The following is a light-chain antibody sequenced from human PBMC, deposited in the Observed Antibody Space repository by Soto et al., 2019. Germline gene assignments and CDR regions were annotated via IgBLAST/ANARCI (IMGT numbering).Light chain of an antibody. J-gene: IGKJ4*01. Sequence: EIVLTQSPGTLSLSPGERATHSCRASQSVSSKLAWYQQKPGQAPRLLIYGASSRATGIPDRFSGSGSGTDFTLTISRLEPEDFAVYYCQQYGSSPLTFGGGTKVEIK. CDR1: QSVSSK. CDR2: GAS. V-gene: IGKV3-20*01. CDR3: QQYGSSPLT.